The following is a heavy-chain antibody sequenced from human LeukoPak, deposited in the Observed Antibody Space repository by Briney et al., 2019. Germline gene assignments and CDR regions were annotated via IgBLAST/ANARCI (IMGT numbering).Heavy chain of an antibody. J-gene: IGHJ5*01. Sequence: SVKGRFTISRDNSKNILYLQMNSLRVEDTAIYYCAKDLRHRSTCNCYGWFDSWDQGTLVTVSS. CDR3: AKDLRHRSTCNCYGWFDS. D-gene: IGHD2/OR15-2a*01. V-gene: IGHV3-23*01.